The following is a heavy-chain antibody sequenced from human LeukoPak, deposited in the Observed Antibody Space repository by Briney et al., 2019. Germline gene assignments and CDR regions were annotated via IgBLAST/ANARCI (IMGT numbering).Heavy chain of an antibody. Sequence: PSETLSLTCAVSGVSISSSEWWIWVRQSPGPGLEWIGEIHRAGRTRYNPSLKSRVTISMDYSKNQFSLKLTSVPAADTAIYYCGKTDIYFNPIDYWGPGSLVTVSS. V-gene: IGHV4-4*02. D-gene: IGHD3-9*01. CDR1: GVSISSSEW. J-gene: IGHJ4*02. CDR2: IHRAGRT. CDR3: GKTDIYFNPIDY.